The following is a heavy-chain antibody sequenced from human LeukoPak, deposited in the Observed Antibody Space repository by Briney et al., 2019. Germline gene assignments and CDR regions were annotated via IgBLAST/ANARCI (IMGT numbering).Heavy chain of an antibody. D-gene: IGHD3-10*02. V-gene: IGHV3-21*01. CDR2: ISSSSSYI. J-gene: IGHJ6*04. CDR1: GFTFISYS. CDR3: AELGITMIGGV. Sequence: GGSLRLSCAASGFTFISYSMNWVRQAPGQGLEWVSSISSSSSYIYYADSVKGRFTISRDNAKNSLYLQMNSLRAEDTAVYYCAELGITMIGGVWGKGTTVTISS.